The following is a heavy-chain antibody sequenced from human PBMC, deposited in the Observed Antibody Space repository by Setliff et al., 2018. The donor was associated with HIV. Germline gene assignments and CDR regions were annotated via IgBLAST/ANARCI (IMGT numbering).Heavy chain of an antibody. CDR1: GYSISSGYY. Sequence: PSETLSLTCAVSGYSISSGYYWGWIRQPPGKGLEWVANMKQDGSEKHYVDSVKGRFTISRDNAKNSLYLQMNSLTAEDTAVYYCARDVSWRVRTYIDYWGQGALVTVSS. CDR3: ARDVSWRVRTYIDY. V-gene: IGHV3-7*01. CDR2: MKQDGSEK. J-gene: IGHJ4*02. D-gene: IGHD3-3*01.